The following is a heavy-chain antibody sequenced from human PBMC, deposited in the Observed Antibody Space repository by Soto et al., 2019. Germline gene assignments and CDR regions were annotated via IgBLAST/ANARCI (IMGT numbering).Heavy chain of an antibody. J-gene: IGHJ4*02. CDR1: GFTFSHFN. Sequence: PGGSLRLSCEASGFTFSHFNMNWVRQAPGKGLEWVSSISSGSSSIYYADSVKGRFTISRDNAKNSLYLHMNSLRAEDTAVYYCARDPQWPLTYWGQGTLVTVSS. D-gene: IGHD6-19*01. V-gene: IGHV3-21*01. CDR2: ISSGSSSI. CDR3: ARDPQWPLTY.